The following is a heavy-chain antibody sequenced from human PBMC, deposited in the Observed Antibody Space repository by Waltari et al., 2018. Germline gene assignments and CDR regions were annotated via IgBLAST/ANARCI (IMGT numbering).Heavy chain of an antibody. V-gene: IGHV3-66*02. CDR1: GRIVSSPY. D-gene: IGHD3-10*01. Sequence: EVQLVESGGGLVQPGGSLRLSCSASGRIVSSPYMSWVRQAPGKGLEWVSVLYDSGEAYYGDSVKGRFTISRDNSKNTVYLQMNTLSAEDTAVYYCARGLGPTLAYYFDYWGRGTLVTVSS. J-gene: IGHJ4*02. CDR3: ARGLGPTLAYYFDY. CDR2: LYDSGEA.